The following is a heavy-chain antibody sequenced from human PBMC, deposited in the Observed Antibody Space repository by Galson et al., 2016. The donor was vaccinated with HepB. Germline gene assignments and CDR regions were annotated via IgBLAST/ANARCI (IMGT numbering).Heavy chain of an antibody. CDR3: ARDKDYYYGMDV. CDR1: GFTFSDYY. Sequence: SLRLSCAASGFTFSDYYMNWIRQAPGKGLEWLSYISSSGTVISYADSVKGRFTISRANAENSLYLQMNSLRAEDTAVYYCARDKDYYYGMDVWGQGTLVTVSS. V-gene: IGHV3-11*01. CDR2: ISSSGTVI. J-gene: IGHJ6*02.